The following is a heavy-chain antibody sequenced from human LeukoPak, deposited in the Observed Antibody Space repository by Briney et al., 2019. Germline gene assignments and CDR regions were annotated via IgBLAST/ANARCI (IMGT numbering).Heavy chain of an antibody. D-gene: IGHD2-2*01. V-gene: IGHV3-23*01. CDR2: ISGSGGST. J-gene: IGHJ4*02. CDR1: GFTFGSYA. Sequence: GGSLRLSCAATGFTFGSYAMSWVRQAPGKGLEWVSAISGSGGSTYYADSEKGRFTISRDNSKNTLYLQMNSLRAEDTALYYCAKDCTSTNCYVDYWGQGTLVTVSS. CDR3: AKDCTSTNCYVDY.